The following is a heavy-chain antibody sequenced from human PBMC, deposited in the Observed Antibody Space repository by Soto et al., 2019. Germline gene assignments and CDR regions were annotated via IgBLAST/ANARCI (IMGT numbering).Heavy chain of an antibody. CDR3: ARPVLGRDGYNPFDY. CDR1: GGTFSSYA. CDR2: IIPIFGTA. V-gene: IGHV1-69*12. J-gene: IGHJ4*02. Sequence: QVQLVQSGAEVKRPGSSVKVSCKASGGTFSSYAISWVRQAPGQGLEWMGGIIPIFGTANYAQKFQGRVTITADESTSTAYMELSSLRSEDTAVYYCARPVLGRDGYNPFDYWGQGTLVTVSS. D-gene: IGHD5-12*01.